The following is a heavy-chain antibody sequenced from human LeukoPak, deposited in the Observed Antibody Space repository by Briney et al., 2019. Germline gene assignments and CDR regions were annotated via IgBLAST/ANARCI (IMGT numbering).Heavy chain of an antibody. D-gene: IGHD5-18*01. CDR3: ARDRSYGSFDY. CDR1: GFTFSSYW. Sequence: GGSLRLSCAASGFTFSSYWMSWVRQAPGKGLEWVANIKQDGSEKYYVDSVKGRFTISRDNAKNALYLQMNSLTAEDTALYHCARDRSYGSFDYWGQGTLVTVSS. J-gene: IGHJ4*02. V-gene: IGHV3-7*03. CDR2: IKQDGSEK.